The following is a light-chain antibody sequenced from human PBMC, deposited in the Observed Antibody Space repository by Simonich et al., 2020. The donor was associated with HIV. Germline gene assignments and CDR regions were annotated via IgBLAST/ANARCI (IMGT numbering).Light chain of an antibody. CDR3: QQYNNWLT. V-gene: IGKV3-15*01. CDR1: QSVSSN. Sequence: EIVMTQSPATLSVSPGERATLSCRASQSVSSNLTWYQQKPGQAPRLLSYGASTRATGIPARFSGSGSGTEFTLTISSMQSEDFAVYCCQQYNNWLTFGGGTKVEIK. CDR2: GAS. J-gene: IGKJ4*01.